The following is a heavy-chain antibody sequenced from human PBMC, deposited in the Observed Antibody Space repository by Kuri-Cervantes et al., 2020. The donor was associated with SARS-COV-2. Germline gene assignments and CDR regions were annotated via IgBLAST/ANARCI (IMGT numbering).Heavy chain of an antibody. Sequence: GESLKISCAASGFTFSDYYMSWIRQAPGKGLEWVSYISSSGSTIYYADSVKGRFTISRDNAKNSLYLQMNSLRAEDTAVYYCARGPETVTADSNWFDPWGQGTLVTVSS. V-gene: IGHV3-11*04. D-gene: IGHD4-11*01. CDR2: ISSSGSTI. CDR3: ARGPETVTADSNWFDP. CDR1: GFTFSDYY. J-gene: IGHJ5*02.